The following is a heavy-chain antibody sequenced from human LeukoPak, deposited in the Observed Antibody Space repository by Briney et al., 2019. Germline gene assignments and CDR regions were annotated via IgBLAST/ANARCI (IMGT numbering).Heavy chain of an antibody. V-gene: IGHV4-59*01. CDR2: IYYSGST. CDR1: GGSISSYY. CDR3: ARDQGDYYGSGSYDV. Sequence: SETLSLTCTVSGGSISSYYWSWIRQPPGRGLEWVGYIYYSGSTNYNTSLKSRVTISVDTSKNQFSLKLSSVTAADTAVYYCARDQGDYYGSGSYDVWGQGTLVTVSS. J-gene: IGHJ4*02. D-gene: IGHD3-10*01.